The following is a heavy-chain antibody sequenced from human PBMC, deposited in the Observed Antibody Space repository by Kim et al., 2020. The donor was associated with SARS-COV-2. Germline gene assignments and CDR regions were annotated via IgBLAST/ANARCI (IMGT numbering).Heavy chain of an antibody. CDR3: ARSVAYSSSSGGID. J-gene: IGHJ4*02. Sequence: ADSVKGRFTITRDNAKNTLYLQRNSLRAEDTAVYYCARSVAYSSSSGGIDWGQGTLVTVSS. D-gene: IGHD6-6*01. V-gene: IGHV3-53*01.